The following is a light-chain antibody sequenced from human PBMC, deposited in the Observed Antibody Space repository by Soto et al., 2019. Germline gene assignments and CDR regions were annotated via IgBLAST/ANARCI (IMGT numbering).Light chain of an antibody. V-gene: IGKV3-15*01. CDR1: QSVSSN. J-gene: IGKJ5*01. CDR2: GAS. CDR3: QQYNNLPPIT. Sequence: EIVMTQSPATLSVSPGERATLSCRASQSVSSNLAWYQQKPGQAPRLLIYGASTRATGIPARFSGSGSGTEFTLTISSLQSEDFAVYYCQQYNNLPPITFGQGTRLHIK.